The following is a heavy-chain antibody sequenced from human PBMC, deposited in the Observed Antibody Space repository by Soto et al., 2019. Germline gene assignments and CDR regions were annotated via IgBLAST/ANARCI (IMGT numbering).Heavy chain of an antibody. CDR3: AXLGGLTTFSGPWYKLEQ. CDR2: IFYTGTT. V-gene: IGHV4-39*02. Sequence: WDLLCLTFTVAGGSVLRSSSLGVWIRQSPGRDVWGLGQIFYTGTTYYNPTLGSRITMTMDSAKSLFSLSLSSVTAADTALYYCAXLGGLTTFSGPWYKLEQWGPGILVTVSS. D-gene: IGHD1-1*01. J-gene: IGHJ4*02. CDR1: GGSVLRSSSL.